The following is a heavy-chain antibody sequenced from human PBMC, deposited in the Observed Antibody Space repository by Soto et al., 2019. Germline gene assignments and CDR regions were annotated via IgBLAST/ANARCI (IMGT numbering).Heavy chain of an antibody. V-gene: IGHV3-49*04. Sequence: GGSLRLSCTASGFTFGDYAMSWVRQAPGKGLEWVGFIRSKAYGGTTEYAASVKGRFTISRDDSKSIAYLQMNSLKTEDTAVYYCTRVFDFWSGYYRNYYYYGIDVWGQGTTVTVSS. J-gene: IGHJ6*02. CDR3: TRVFDFWSGYYRNYYYYGIDV. CDR2: IRSKAYGGTT. CDR1: GFTFGDYA. D-gene: IGHD3-3*01.